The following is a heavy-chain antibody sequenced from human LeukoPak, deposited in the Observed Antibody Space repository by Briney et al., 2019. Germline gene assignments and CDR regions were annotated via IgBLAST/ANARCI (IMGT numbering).Heavy chain of an antibody. CDR1: GFTFGTYW. CDR2: MKYDGIEK. J-gene: IGHJ4*02. V-gene: IGHV3-7*05. D-gene: IGHD5-24*01. CDR3: AREGREGYNYPALDF. Sequence: PGGSLRLSCAASGFTFGTYWMTWVRQAPGKGLEWVANMKYDGIEKYYVDSVEGRFTISRDNTKNSLYLQMNSLRAEDTAVYYCAREGREGYNYPALDFWGQGILVTVSS.